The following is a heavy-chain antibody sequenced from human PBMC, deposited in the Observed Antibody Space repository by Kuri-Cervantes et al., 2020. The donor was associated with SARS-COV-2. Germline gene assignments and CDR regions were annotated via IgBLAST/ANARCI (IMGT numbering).Heavy chain of an antibody. V-gene: IGHV3-73*01. D-gene: IGHD3-3*01. CDR3: AKGYDFWSGYRLFDY. CDR1: GFTFSGSA. CDR2: IRSKANSYAT. Sequence: GGSLRLSCAASGFTFSGSAMHWVRQASGKGLEWVGRIRSKANSYATAYAASVKGRFTISRDDSKNTAYLQMNSLRAEDTAVYYCAKGYDFWSGYRLFDYWGQGTLVTVSS. J-gene: IGHJ4*02.